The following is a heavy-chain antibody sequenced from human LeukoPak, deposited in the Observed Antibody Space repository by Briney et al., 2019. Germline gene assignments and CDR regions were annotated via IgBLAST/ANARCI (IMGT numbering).Heavy chain of an antibody. D-gene: IGHD6-13*01. CDR2: IYYSGST. Sequence: SETLSLTCTVSGGSISSGSYYWSWLRQPAGKGLEWIGYIYYSGSTNYNPSLKSRVTISVDTSKNQFSLKLSSVTAADTAVYYCARDRQQLVRGDHFDYWGQGTLVIVSS. V-gene: IGHV4-61*10. J-gene: IGHJ4*02. CDR1: GGSISSGSYY. CDR3: ARDRQQLVRGDHFDY.